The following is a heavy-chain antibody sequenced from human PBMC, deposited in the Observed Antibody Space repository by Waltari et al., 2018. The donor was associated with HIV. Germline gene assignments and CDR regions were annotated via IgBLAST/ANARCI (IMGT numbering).Heavy chain of an antibody. J-gene: IGHJ6*02. CDR1: GFTFSSYW. V-gene: IGHV3-7*01. CDR2: KNEDGSWK. CDR3: ARDPAGYNSGWYNIYYYGMDV. D-gene: IGHD6-19*01. Sequence: EVQLVESGGGLVQPGGSLRLSCAASGFTFSSYWMSWVRQDPGTGLGGRGTKNEDGSWKYYVDYVKGRFTISRDNAKNSLYLQLSSLRAEDTAVYYCARDPAGYNSGWYNIYYYGMDVWGQGTTVTVSS.